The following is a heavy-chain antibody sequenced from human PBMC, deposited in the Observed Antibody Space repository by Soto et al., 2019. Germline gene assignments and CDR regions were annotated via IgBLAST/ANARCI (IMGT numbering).Heavy chain of an antibody. CDR2: IDESGDS. CDR3: AREGGYVDY. V-gene: IGHV4-39*02. Sequence: SETLSLTCTVSGGPIRSSSHYWGWIRQSPGTGLEWIGSIDESGDSYYNPSLKSRVTISVDTSKNQFSLKLISVTGADSAIYYCAREGGYVDYWGQGTLVTVSS. D-gene: IGHD1-1*01. J-gene: IGHJ4*02. CDR1: GGPIRSSSHY.